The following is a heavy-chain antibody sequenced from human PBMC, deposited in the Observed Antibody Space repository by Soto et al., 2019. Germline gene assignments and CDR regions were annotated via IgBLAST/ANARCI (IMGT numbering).Heavy chain of an antibody. CDR3: ARGIAAAVWFDP. CDR1: GGSFSGYY. CDR2: INHSGST. D-gene: IGHD6-13*01. Sequence: SETLSLTCAVYGGSFSGYYWSWIRQPPGKGLEWIGEINHSGSTNYNPSLKSRVTISVDTSKNQFSLKLSSVTAAGTAVYYCARGIAAAVWFDPWGQGTLVTVSS. V-gene: IGHV4-34*01. J-gene: IGHJ5*02.